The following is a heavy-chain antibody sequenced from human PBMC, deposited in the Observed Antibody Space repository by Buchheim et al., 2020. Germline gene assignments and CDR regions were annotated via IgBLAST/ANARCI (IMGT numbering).Heavy chain of an antibody. CDR3: ARDTIYGVVLRGWLDP. D-gene: IGHD3-3*01. CDR2: INAGNGNT. V-gene: IGHV1-3*01. Sequence: QVQLVQSGVEVKKPGASVKVSCKASGYTVSSYAIHWVRQAPGQRLEWMGWINAGNGNTNYSQKFQGRVIITRDTSATTTYMELSSLTSEDTAVYYCARDTIYGVVLRGWLDPWGQGTL. CDR1: GYTVSSYA. J-gene: IGHJ5*02.